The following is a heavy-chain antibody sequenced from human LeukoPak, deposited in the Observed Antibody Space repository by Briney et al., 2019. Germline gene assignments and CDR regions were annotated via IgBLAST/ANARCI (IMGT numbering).Heavy chain of an antibody. CDR3: AKDQSKYCSGGSCYSDY. CDR2: VSGLGDIT. Sequence: GGSLRLSCAASGFTFSSYAMSWVRQVPGKGLEWVSVVSGLGDITYYADSVKGRFTISRDNSKNTLYLQMDSLRAEDTAVYYCAKDQSKYCSGGSCYSDYWGQGTLVTVSS. J-gene: IGHJ4*02. CDR1: GFTFSSYA. V-gene: IGHV3-23*01. D-gene: IGHD2-15*01.